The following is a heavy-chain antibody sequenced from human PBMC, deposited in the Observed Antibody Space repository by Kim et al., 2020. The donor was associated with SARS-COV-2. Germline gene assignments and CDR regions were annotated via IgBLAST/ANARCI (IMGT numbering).Heavy chain of an antibody. D-gene: IGHD3-10*01. CDR3: ARSTLIRGVEFDY. Sequence: SETLSLTCAVSGGSISSGGYSWSWIRQPPGKGLEWIGYIYYSGSTYYNPSLKSRVTMSVDRSKNQFSLKLSSVTAADTAVYYCARSTLIRGVEFDYWGQG. CDR1: GGSISSGGYS. CDR2: IYYSGST. V-gene: IGHV4-30-2*01. J-gene: IGHJ4*02.